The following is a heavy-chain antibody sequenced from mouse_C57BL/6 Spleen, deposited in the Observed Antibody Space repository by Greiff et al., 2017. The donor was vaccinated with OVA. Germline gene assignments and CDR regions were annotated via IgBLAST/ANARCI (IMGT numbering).Heavy chain of an antibody. CDR3: ARVTTVVAFDY. Sequence: QVQLKQSGTELVKPGASVKLSCKASGYTFTSYWMHWVKQRPGQGLEWIGNINPSNGGTNYNEKFKSKATLTVDKSSSTAYMQLSSLTSEDSAVYYCARVTTVVAFDYWGQGTTLTVSS. V-gene: IGHV1-53*01. CDR2: INPSNGGT. CDR1: GYTFTSYW. D-gene: IGHD1-1*01. J-gene: IGHJ2*01.